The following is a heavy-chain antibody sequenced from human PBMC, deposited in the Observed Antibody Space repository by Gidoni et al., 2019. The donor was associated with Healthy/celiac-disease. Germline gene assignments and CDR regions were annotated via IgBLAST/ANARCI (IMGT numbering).Heavy chain of an antibody. CDR1: GFTFSSYA. Sequence: EVQLLESGGGLVQPGGSLRLSCAASGFTFSSYAMSWVRQAPGKGLEWVSAISGSGGSTYYADSVKGRFTISRDNSKNTLYLQMNSLRAEDTAVYYCAKVYCSGGSCEEYYFDYWGQGTLVTVSS. V-gene: IGHV3-23*01. J-gene: IGHJ4*02. D-gene: IGHD2-15*01. CDR2: ISGSGGST. CDR3: AKVYCSGGSCEEYYFDY.